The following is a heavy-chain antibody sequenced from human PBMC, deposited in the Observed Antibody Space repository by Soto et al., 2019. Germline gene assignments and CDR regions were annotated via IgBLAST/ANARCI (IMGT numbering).Heavy chain of an antibody. V-gene: IGHV1-69*01. D-gene: IGHD5-18*01. CDR3: ARGARYSYGYRGGYYFDY. CDR2: IIPIFGTA. J-gene: IGHJ4*02. CDR1: GGTFSSYA. Sequence: QVQLVQSGAEVKKPGSSVKVSCKASGGTFSSYAISWVRQAPGQGLEWMGGIIPIFGTANYAQKFQGRVTITADESTSTAYMELSSLRSEDTAVYYCARGARYSYGYRGGYYFDYWGQGTLVTGSS.